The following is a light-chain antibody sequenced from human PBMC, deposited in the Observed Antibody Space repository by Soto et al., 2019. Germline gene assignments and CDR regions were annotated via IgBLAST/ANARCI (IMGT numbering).Light chain of an antibody. J-gene: IGKJ1*01. CDR3: QQYNYRPEA. CDR1: QSVSSSY. CDR2: GAS. V-gene: IGKV3-20*01. Sequence: EIVLTQSPGTLSLSPGERATLSCRASQSVSSSYLAWYQQKPGQAPRLLIYGASSRATGIPDRFSGSGSGTDFTLTISSLQSEDFAVYYCQQYNYRPEAFGQGTKVEIK.